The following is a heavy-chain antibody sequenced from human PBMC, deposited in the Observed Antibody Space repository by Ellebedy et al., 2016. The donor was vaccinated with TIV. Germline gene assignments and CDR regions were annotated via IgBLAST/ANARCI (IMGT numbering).Heavy chain of an antibody. CDR1: GFTFSSYG. D-gene: IGHD6-13*01. CDR3: AKGLGAAGTLRRDYYYYGMDV. V-gene: IGHV3-30*18. Sequence: GGSLRLSXAASGFTFSSYGMHWVRQAPGKGLEWVAVISYDGSNKYYADSVKGRFTISRDNSKNTLFLQMSSLRDEDTAVYYCAKGLGAAGTLRRDYYYYGMDVWGQGTTVTVSS. J-gene: IGHJ6*02. CDR2: ISYDGSNK.